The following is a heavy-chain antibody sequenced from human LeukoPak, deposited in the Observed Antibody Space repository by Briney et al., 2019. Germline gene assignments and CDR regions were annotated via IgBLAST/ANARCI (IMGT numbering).Heavy chain of an antibody. J-gene: IGHJ4*02. CDR3: AKIHATDDY. V-gene: IGHV3-30*18. CDR1: GFTFSSYG. D-gene: IGHD2-15*01. Sequence: TGGSLRLSCAASGFTFSSYGMHWVRQAPGKGLEWVAAISYDGSNKYYADSVKGRFTISRDDSKNTLYLQMNSLRAEDTAVYYCAKIHATDDYWGQGTLVTVSS. CDR2: ISYDGSNK.